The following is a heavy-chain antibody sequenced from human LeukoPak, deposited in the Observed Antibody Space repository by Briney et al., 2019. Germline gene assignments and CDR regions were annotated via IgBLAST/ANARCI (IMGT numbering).Heavy chain of an antibody. V-gene: IGHV2-5*02. J-gene: IGHJ4*02. CDR1: GFSLSTSGVG. Sequence: SGPTLVKPTQTLTLTCTFSGFSLSTSGVGVGWIRQPPGKALEWLALIYWDDDKRYSPSLTSRLTITKDTSKNQVVLTMTNMDPVDTATYYCAHSCGGGNSAYFDYWGQGTLVTVSS. CDR3: AHSCGGGNSAYFDY. D-gene: IGHD4-23*01. CDR2: IYWDDDK.